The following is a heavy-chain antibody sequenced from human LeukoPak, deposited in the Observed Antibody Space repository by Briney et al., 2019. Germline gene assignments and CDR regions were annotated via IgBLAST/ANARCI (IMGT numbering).Heavy chain of an antibody. V-gene: IGHV3-30*18. CDR1: GFTFSSYG. D-gene: IGHD3-9*01. J-gene: IGHJ4*02. CDR3: AKDGDYDILTGFLGFFDY. CDR2: ISYDGSNK. Sequence: PGGSLRLSCAASGFTFSSYGMHWVRQAPGKGLEWVAVISYDGSNKYYADSVKGRFTISRDNSKNTLYLQMNSLRAEDTAVYYCAKDGDYDILTGFLGFFDYWGQGTLVTVSS.